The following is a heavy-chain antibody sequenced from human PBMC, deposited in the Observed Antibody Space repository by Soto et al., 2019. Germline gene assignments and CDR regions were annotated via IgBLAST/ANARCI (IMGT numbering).Heavy chain of an antibody. CDR1: GFSFSSYG. CDR3: AKDVPYITVIRGNFDC. CDR2: ISGGNDRT. Sequence: EEQVLESGGGLVQPGGSLRLSCIASGFSFSSYGMSWVRQAPGKGLEWVSGISGGNDRTYYADSVKGRFTISRDNSKNTIYLQMNSLRADGTAVYYCAKDVPYITVIRGNFDCWGQGTLVTVSS. D-gene: IGHD3-10*01. J-gene: IGHJ4*02. V-gene: IGHV3-23*01.